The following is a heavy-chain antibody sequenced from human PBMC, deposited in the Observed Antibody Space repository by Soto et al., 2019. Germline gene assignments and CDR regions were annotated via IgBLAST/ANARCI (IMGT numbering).Heavy chain of an antibody. CDR1: GAALNSRNYY. D-gene: IGHD2-21*01. Sequence: SKRRSLTCAVSGAALNSRNYYWGWIRQFPGKGLELIGHIYVTGAVDYNPYLRDRITISQDMFESKFSLNLRLVAVADTAVYYCARLRIATNSYKWFDPWGQGTLVTVSS. V-gene: IGHV4-31*11. CDR2: IYVTGAV. J-gene: IGHJ5*02. CDR3: ARLRIATNSYKWFDP.